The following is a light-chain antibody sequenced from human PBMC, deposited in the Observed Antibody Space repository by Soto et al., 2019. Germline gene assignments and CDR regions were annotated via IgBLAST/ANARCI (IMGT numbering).Light chain of an antibody. J-gene: IGKJ1*01. CDR3: QQYYSYPRT. CDR1: QSISSY. CDR2: AAS. V-gene: IGKV1-39*01. Sequence: IKMNHSPSSLSSSVKDRVTITCRASQSISSYLNWYQQKPGKAPKLLIYAASTLQSGVPSRFSGSGSGTDFTLTITCLQSEDFATYYCQQYYSYPRTFAQGTKV.